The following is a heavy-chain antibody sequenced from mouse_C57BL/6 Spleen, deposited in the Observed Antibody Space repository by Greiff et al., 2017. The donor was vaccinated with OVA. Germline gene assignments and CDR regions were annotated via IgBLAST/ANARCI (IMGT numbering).Heavy chain of an antibody. J-gene: IGHJ2*01. D-gene: IGHD2-1*01. Sequence: QVQLQQPGTELVKPGASVKLSCKASGYTFTSYWMHWVKQRPGQGLEWIGNINPSNGGTNYNEKFKSKATLTVDKSSSTAYMQLSSLTSEVAAVDYCARVYYGNSLFDYWGQGTTLTVSS. CDR3: ARVYYGNSLFDY. CDR1: GYTFTSYW. CDR2: INPSNGGT. V-gene: IGHV1-53*01.